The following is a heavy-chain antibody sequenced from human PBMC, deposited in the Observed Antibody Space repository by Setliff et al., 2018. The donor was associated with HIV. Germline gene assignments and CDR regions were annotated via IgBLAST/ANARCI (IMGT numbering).Heavy chain of an antibody. V-gene: IGHV3-23*01. CDR1: GFTFRSYW. CDR2: IDGSGGST. D-gene: IGHD6-19*01. Sequence: GGSLRLSCEASGFTFRSYWVSWARQAPGKGLEWVSGIDGSGGSTYSADSVKGRFTISRDYSAKKLYLQVSSLRAEDSAVYYCVKSASWDLRGWLHWGQGTPVTVSS. CDR3: VKSASWDLRGWLH. J-gene: IGHJ4*02.